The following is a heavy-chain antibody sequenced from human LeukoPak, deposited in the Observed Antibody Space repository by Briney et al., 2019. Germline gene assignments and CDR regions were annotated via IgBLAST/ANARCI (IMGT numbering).Heavy chain of an antibody. D-gene: IGHD3-10*01. CDR3: ARDPGFGELPNWFDP. J-gene: IGHJ5*02. CDR1: GYTFTSYG. Sequence: SVKVSCKASGYTFTSYGISWVRQAPGQGLEWMGWISAYNGNTNYAQKFQGRVTITADESTSTAYMELSSLRSEDTAVYYCARDPGFGELPNWFDPWGQGTLVTVSS. CDR2: ISAYNGNT. V-gene: IGHV1-18*01.